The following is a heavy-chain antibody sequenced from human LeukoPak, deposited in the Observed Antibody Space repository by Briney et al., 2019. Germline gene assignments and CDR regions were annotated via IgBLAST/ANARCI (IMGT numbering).Heavy chain of an antibody. D-gene: IGHD6-19*01. CDR3: ATRPLAVAGYDY. V-gene: IGHV4-61*08. CDR1: GGSISSGGYY. J-gene: IGHJ4*02. CDR2: IYYSGST. Sequence: PSQTLSLTCTVSGGSISSGGYYWSWIRQPPGKGLEWIGYIYYSGSTDYHPSLKSRVTISVDTSRNQFSLKLSSVTAADTAVYYCATRPLAVAGYDYWGQGTLVTVSS.